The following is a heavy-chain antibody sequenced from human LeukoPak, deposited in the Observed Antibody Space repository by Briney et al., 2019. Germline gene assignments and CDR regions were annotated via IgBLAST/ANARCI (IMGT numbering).Heavy chain of an antibody. V-gene: IGHV3-23*01. D-gene: IGHD3-22*01. J-gene: IGHJ4*02. CDR3: AKCNYYDSSGCTLDY. CDR2: ISDSGGST. CDR1: GFTFSSYA. Sequence: GGSLRLSCAASGFTFSSYAMSWVRQAPGKGLEWVSAISDSGGSTYYADSVKGRFTISRDTSKNTLYLQMNSLRAEDTAVYYCAKCNYYDSSGCTLDYWGQGTLVTVSS.